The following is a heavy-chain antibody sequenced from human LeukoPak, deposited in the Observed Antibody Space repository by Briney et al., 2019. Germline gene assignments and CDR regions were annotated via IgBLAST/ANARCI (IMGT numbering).Heavy chain of an antibody. D-gene: IGHD3-22*01. J-gene: IGHJ3*02. CDR3: AKGAYYYDSSGYYSAFDI. CDR2: ISSSGSTI. Sequence: GGSLRLSCAASGFTFSSYEMNWVRQAPGKGLEWVSYISSSGSTIYYADSVKGRFTISRDNSKNTLYLQMNSLRAEDTAVYYCAKGAYYYDSSGYYSAFDIWGQGTMVTVSS. V-gene: IGHV3-48*03. CDR1: GFTFSSYE.